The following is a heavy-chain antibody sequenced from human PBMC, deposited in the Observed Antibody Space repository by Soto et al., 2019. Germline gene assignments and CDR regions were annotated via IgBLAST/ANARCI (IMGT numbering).Heavy chain of an antibody. D-gene: IGHD2-15*01. CDR1: GFTFSSYA. CDR3: ARDSGYCSGGSCYSRFDP. CDR2: ISYDGSNK. V-gene: IGHV3-30-3*01. Sequence: QVQLVESGGGVVQPGRSLRLSCAASGFTFSSYAMHWVRQAPGKGLEWVAVISYDGSNKYYADSVKGRFTISRDNSKNTLYLKMNSLRAEDTAVYYCARDSGYCSGGSCYSRFDPWGQGTLVTVSS. J-gene: IGHJ5*02.